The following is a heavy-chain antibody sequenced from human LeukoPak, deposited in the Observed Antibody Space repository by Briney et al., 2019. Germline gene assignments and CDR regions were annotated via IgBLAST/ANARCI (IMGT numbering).Heavy chain of an antibody. V-gene: IGHV4-59*01. J-gene: IGHJ5*02. Sequence: SETLSLTCTVSGDSISSYYWSWIRQPPGKGLEWIGYIYYSGSTNYNPSLKSRVTISVDASKNQFSLKLSSVTAADTAVYYCARSPRVAAAGTVDWFDPWGQGTLVTVSS. D-gene: IGHD6-13*01. CDR3: ARSPRVAAAGTVDWFDP. CDR1: GDSISSYY. CDR2: IYYSGST.